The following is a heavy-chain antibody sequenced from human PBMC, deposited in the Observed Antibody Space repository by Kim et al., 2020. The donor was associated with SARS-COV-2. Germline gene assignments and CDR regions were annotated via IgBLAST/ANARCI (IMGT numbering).Heavy chain of an antibody. J-gene: IGHJ5*02. V-gene: IGHV4-34*01. D-gene: IGHD2-2*01. CDR1: GGSFSGYY. CDR3: ARLRHFVVPAAMRSNWFDP. Sequence: SETLSLTCAVYGGSFSGYYWSWIRQPPGKGLEWIGEINHSGSTNYNPSLKSRVTISVDTSKNQFSLKLSSVTAADTAVYYCARLRHFVVPAAMRSNWFDPWGQGTLVTVSS. CDR2: INHSGST.